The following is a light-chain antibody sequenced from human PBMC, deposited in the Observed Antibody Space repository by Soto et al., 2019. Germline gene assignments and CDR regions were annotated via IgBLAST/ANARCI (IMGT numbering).Light chain of an antibody. Sequence: QSVLTQPPSVSGTPGQTVSISCSGRSSNIGSNYVYWYQQLPGTAPRLLMYRADQRPSGVPDRFSGSKSGTSASLAIGGLRSEDEADYYCAAWDATLSGLVFGGGTKLTVL. CDR1: SSNIGSNY. V-gene: IGLV1-47*01. CDR3: AAWDATLSGLV. CDR2: RAD. J-gene: IGLJ2*01.